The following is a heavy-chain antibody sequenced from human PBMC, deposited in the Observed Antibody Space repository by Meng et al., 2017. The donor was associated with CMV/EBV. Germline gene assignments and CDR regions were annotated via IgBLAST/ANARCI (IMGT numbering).Heavy chain of an antibody. J-gene: IGHJ6*02. V-gene: IGHV3-21*01. CDR3: ARESVAAPPAGYGMDV. CDR2: ISSSSSYI. Sequence: GGSLRLSCAASGFIFSSYTMNWVRQAPGKGLEWVSSISSSSSYISYADSVKGRFTISRDNAKNSLYLQMNSLRAEDTAVYYCARESVAAPPAGYGMDVWGQGTTVTVSS. D-gene: IGHD6-6*01. CDR1: GFIFSSYT.